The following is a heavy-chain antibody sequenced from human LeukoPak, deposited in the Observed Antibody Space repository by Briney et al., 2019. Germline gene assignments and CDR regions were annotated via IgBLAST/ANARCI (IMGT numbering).Heavy chain of an antibody. CDR1: GFTFSDYY. CDR2: ISSSGSTI. V-gene: IGHV3-11*04. J-gene: IGHJ6*03. CDR3: ARVPEGLRYYYYYMDV. Sequence: GGSLRLSCAASGFTFSDYYMSWIRQAPGKGLEWVSYISSSGSTIYYADSVKGRFTISRDNAKNSLYLQMNSLRAEGTAVYYCARVPEGLRYYYYYMDVWGKGTTVTVSS. D-gene: IGHD5-12*01.